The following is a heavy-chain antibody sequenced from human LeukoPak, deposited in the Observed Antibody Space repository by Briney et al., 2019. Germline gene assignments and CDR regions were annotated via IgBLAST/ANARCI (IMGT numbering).Heavy chain of an antibody. CDR1: GFTFSSYS. CDR2: NSSSSSYI. J-gene: IGHJ4*02. Sequence: GGSLRLSCAASGFTFSSYSMNWVRQAPGKGLEWVSSNSSSSSYIYYADSVKGRFTISRDNAKNSLYLQMNSLRAEDTAVYYCARVGDYGDYGFDYWGQGTLVTVSS. CDR3: ARVGDYGDYGFDY. V-gene: IGHV3-21*01. D-gene: IGHD4-17*01.